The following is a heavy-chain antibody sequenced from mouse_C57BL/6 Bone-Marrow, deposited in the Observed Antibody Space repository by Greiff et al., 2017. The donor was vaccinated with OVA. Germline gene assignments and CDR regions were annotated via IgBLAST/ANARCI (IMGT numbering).Heavy chain of an antibody. J-gene: IGHJ4*01. CDR2: IDPSDSYT. Sequence: VQLQQPGAELVMPGASVKLSCKASGYTFTSYWMHWVKQRPGQGLEWIGEIDPSDSYTNYKQKFKGKSTLTVDKSSSTAYMQLSSLTSEDSAVYYCARGITTVASYAMDYWGQGTSVTVSS. CDR3: ARGITTVASYAMDY. D-gene: IGHD1-1*01. CDR1: GYTFTSYW. V-gene: IGHV1-69*01.